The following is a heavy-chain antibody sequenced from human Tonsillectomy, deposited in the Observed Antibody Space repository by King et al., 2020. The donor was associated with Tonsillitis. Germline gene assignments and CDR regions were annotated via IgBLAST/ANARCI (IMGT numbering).Heavy chain of an antibody. CDR3: ARDPVMELPTIGLASIHQGCLDH. CDR2: ISSSSSYI. J-gene: IGHJ1*01. CDR1: GFTFSSYS. Sequence: VQLVESGGGLVKPGGSLRLSCAASGFTFSSYSMNWVRQAPGKGLEWVSSISSSSSYIFYADSVKGRFTISRDNAKNSVYLQMNRMRADDTAVYYCARDPVMELPTIGLASIHQGCLDHGGRGTLVTVSS. V-gene: IGHV3-21*01. D-gene: IGHD1-7*01.